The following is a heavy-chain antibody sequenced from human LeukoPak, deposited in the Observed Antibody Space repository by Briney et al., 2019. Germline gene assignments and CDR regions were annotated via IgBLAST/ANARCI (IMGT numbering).Heavy chain of an antibody. D-gene: IGHD2-2*01. CDR1: GCNFPSYG. V-gene: IGHV1-18*01. CDR3: ARDRGGKGSAIFY. CDR2: LRPHTGET. J-gene: IGHJ4*02. Sequence: ASVKVSCKASGCNFPSYGINWVRQAPGQGLEWMGWLRPHTGETNSAQRFQDRVTMTTDTSTTTAYMELRSLRFDDTAVYYCARDRGGKGSAIFYWGQGSLVTVS.